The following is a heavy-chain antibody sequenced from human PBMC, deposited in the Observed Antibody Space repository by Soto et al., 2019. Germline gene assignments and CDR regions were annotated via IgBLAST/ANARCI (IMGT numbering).Heavy chain of an antibody. D-gene: IGHD3-10*01. CDR2: INHSGST. CDR1: GGTFSAHY. Sequence: SETLSLTCAVYGGTFSAHYWSWIRQPPGKGLEWIGEINHSGSTKYNPSLKSRVTISVDTSKNQFSLKLSSVTAADTAVYYCARGDGVTENDVWFDPWGQGALVTVSS. CDR3: ARGDGVTENDVWFDP. J-gene: IGHJ5*02. V-gene: IGHV4-34*01.